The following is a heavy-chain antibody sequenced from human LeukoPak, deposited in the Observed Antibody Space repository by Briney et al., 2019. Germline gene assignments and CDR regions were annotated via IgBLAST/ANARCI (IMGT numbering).Heavy chain of an antibody. CDR2: ISSSSSYI. CDR3: ARGLGAYCSGGSCTFDN. Sequence: GGSLSLSCSASEFTFSIYSMNWVRQSPGKGLEWVSSISSSSSYIYYADSVKGRFTISRDNAKNRLYLQMNSLRAEDTAVYYCARGLGAYCSGGSCTFDNWGQGTLVTVSS. D-gene: IGHD2-15*01. CDR1: EFTFSIYS. J-gene: IGHJ4*02. V-gene: IGHV3-21*06.